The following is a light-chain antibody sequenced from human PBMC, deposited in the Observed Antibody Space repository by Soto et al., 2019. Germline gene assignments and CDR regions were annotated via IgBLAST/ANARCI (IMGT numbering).Light chain of an antibody. CDR1: RHVGNY. J-gene: IGKJ2*01. Sequence: IQMTQSPSYLSASIGDRVTITCQASRHVGNYVNCYQQKPGKAPNVLICDASHLETGVPSRFSGSGSGTDFTLTISSLQPADFATYFCQQADSFPHTFGQGTKREIQ. CDR3: QQADSFPHT. V-gene: IGKV1-33*01. CDR2: DAS.